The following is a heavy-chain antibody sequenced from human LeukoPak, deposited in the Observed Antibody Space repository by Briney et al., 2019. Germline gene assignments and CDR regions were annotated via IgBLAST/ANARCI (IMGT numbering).Heavy chain of an antibody. D-gene: IGHD6-13*01. CDR1: GGSLSSYY. V-gene: IGHV4-59*01. J-gene: IGHJ4*02. Sequence: SETLSLTCTVSGGSLSSYYWSWIRQPPGKGLEWIGYIYYSGSTNYNPSLKSRVTISVDTSKNQFSLKLSSVTAADTAVYYCARLAAAGTVDYWGQGTLATVSS. CDR3: ARLAAAGTVDY. CDR2: IYYSGST.